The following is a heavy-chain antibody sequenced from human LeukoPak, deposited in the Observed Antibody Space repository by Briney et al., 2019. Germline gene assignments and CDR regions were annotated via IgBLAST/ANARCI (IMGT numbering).Heavy chain of an antibody. CDR1: GGSIKSNNW. Sequence: PSETLSLTCAVSGGSIKSNNWWSWVRQPPGKGLEWIGTIYYSGSTYYNPSLKSRVTISVDTSKNQFSLKLSSVTAADTAVYYCARRHTSGWYSYWGQGTLVTVSS. CDR2: IYYSGST. V-gene: IGHV4-39*01. D-gene: IGHD6-19*01. CDR3: ARRHTSGWYSY. J-gene: IGHJ4*02.